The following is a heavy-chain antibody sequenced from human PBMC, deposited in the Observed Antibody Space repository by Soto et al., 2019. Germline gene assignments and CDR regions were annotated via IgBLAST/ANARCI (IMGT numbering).Heavy chain of an antibody. CDR1: GGTFSSYT. J-gene: IGHJ5*02. D-gene: IGHD4-17*01. CDR3: ARAGGTTVTTFGWFDP. Sequence: ASVKVSCKASGGTFSSYTISWVRQAPGQGLEWMGRIIPILGIANYAQKFQGRVTITADKSTSTAYMELSSLRSEDTAVYYCARAGGTTVTTFGWFDPWGQGTLVTVSS. V-gene: IGHV1-69*02. CDR2: IIPILGIA.